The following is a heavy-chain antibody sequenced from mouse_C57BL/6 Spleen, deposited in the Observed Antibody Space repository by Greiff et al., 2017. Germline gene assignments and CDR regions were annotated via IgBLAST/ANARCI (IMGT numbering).Heavy chain of an antibody. CDR2: INPRSGNT. J-gene: IGHJ4*01. V-gene: IGHV1-81*01. CDR1: GYTFTSYG. D-gene: IGHD2-13*01. Sequence: QVQLKQSGAELARPGASVKLSCKASGYTFTSYGISWVKQRTGQGLEWIGEINPRSGNTYYNEKLKGKATLTADKSSSTAYMELRSLTSEDSAVYFCARRVYGEAMDYWGQGTSVTVSS. CDR3: ARRVYGEAMDY.